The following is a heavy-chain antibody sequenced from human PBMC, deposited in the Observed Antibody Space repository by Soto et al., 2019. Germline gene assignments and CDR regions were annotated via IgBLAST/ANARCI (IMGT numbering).Heavy chain of an antibody. Sequence: QVHLVQSGTEVKKPGSSVKVSCQASRGTFSSSGFSWVRQAPGQRLEWRGLIVPSLDTTKYAQKFQARVTITAAEVTSTAYMELRSLRFEETAVDYCARWPQPLYTDDPYALDVWGRGTRVIVS. CDR3: ARWPQPLYTDDPYALDV. CDR1: RGTFSSSG. D-gene: IGHD3-16*01. J-gene: IGHJ6*02. V-gene: IGHV1-69*01. CDR2: IVPSLDTT.